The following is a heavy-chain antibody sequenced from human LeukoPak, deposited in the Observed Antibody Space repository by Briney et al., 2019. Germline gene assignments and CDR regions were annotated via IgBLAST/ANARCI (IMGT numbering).Heavy chain of an antibody. J-gene: IGHJ4*02. Sequence: SETLSLTCTVSGGSISSYYWNWIRQPPGKGLEWIGYIYYSGFTNYNPSLKSRVTISVDTSKNQFSLKLSSVIAADTAVYYCARARSTYYYDSSGYVLDYWGQGTLVTVSS. CDR3: ARARSTYYYDSSGYVLDY. CDR1: GGSISSYY. V-gene: IGHV4-59*01. CDR2: IYYSGFT. D-gene: IGHD3-22*01.